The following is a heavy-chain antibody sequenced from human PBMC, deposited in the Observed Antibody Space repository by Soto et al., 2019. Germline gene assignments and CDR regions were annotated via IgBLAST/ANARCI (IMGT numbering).Heavy chain of an antibody. D-gene: IGHD3-10*01. CDR1: GGSISTGGYY. Sequence: QVQLQESGPGLVKPSQTLSLTCTVSGGSISTGGYYWTWIRQHPGKGLEWIGYIYYSGSTYYNPSLKSRVXXXXXXXXXXXXXXXXXXXXXXXXVYYCARGLSVTLFDNWGQGTLVTVSS. CDR2: IYYSGST. CDR3: CARGLSVTLFDN. J-gene: IGHJ4*02. V-gene: IGHV4-31*03.